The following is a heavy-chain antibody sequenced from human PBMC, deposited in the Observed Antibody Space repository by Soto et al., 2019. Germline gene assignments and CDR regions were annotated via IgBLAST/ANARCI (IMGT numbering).Heavy chain of an antibody. CDR3: AKDRTSGYGRAFEV. CDR2: VSGSGGST. D-gene: IGHD5-18*01. V-gene: IGHV3-23*01. CDR1: GFTFHNFA. J-gene: IGHJ3*01. Sequence: PGGALRLSCASPGFTFHNFALNWVRQAPGKGPEWVSSVSGSGGSTYYADSVKGRFNVSRDNSKNTLFLQMNSLRVEDTAMYYCAKDRTSGYGRAFEVWGQGKMVTVS.